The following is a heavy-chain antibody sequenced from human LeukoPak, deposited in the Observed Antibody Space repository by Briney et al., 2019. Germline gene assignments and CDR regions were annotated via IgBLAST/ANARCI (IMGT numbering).Heavy chain of an antibody. J-gene: IGHJ6*02. CDR2: ISSSGSTI. V-gene: IGHV3-48*01. D-gene: IGHD2-2*01. CDR1: GFTFSSYS. CDR3: AKDAREYQLLWNYYYGMDV. Sequence: GGSLRLSCAASGFTFSSYSMNWVRQAPGKGLEWISYISSSGSTINYADSVKGRFTISRDNSKNTLYLQMNSLRAEDTAVYYCAKDAREYQLLWNYYYGMDVWGQGTTVTVSS.